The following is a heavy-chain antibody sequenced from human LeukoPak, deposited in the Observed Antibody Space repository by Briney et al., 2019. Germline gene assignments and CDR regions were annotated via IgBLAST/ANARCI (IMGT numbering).Heavy chain of an antibody. CDR3: TGDSGVVIDYYFHY. D-gene: IGHD2-21*01. J-gene: IGHJ4*02. Sequence: KPSETLSLTCTVSGGSISSTSFYWSWVRQPPGKGLEWIGSIYYSGNTYYNPSLKSRLTVSVDTSKNQFSLALTSVTAADTAVYYCTGDSGVVIDYYFHYWGPGTLVSVSS. CDR1: GGSISSTSFY. V-gene: IGHV4-39*01. CDR2: IYYSGNT.